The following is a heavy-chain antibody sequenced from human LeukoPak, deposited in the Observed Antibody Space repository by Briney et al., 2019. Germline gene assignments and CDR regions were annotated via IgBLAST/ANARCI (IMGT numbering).Heavy chain of an antibody. Sequence: SETLSLTCTVSGGSISGYYWSWIRQSSGEGLDWIGFISYTGSTNYNPSLKSRATISADTPKNQFSLKLSSVTAADTAVYYCARVYPTPAGTKTDAFFGRRVNYYYYMDVWGKGTTVTVSS. V-gene: IGHV4-59*01. CDR3: ARVYPTPAGTKTDAFFGRRVNYYYYMDV. CDR1: GGSISGYY. D-gene: IGHD3-3*01. J-gene: IGHJ6*03. CDR2: ISYTGST.